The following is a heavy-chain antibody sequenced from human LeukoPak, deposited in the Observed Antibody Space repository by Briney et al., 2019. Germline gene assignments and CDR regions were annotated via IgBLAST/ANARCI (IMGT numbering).Heavy chain of an antibody. CDR1: GFTFTNYW. Sequence: GGSLRLSCATSGFTFTNYWMTWVRQAPGKGPEWVAYIKQDGTEYYVDSVKGRFIISRDNAKNSLYLQKNSLRAEDAAVYTCVRGPDYGDRLDYFDNWGQGTLVTVSS. CDR2: IKQDGTE. J-gene: IGHJ4*02. D-gene: IGHD4-17*01. V-gene: IGHV3-7*01. CDR3: VRGPDYGDRLDYFDN.